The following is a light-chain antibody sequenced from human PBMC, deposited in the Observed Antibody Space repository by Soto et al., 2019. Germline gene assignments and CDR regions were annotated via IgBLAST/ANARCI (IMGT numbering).Light chain of an antibody. V-gene: IGLV2-14*01. CDR3: SSYTSSSTLYV. CDR2: EVS. CDR1: SSDVGGYNY. Sequence: QSALTQPASVSGSPGQSITISCTGTSSDVGGYNYVSWYQQHPGKAPKLMIYEVSNRPSWVSNRFSGSKSGNTASLTISGLQADDEDDYYCSSYTSSSTLYVFGTGTKLTVL. J-gene: IGLJ1*01.